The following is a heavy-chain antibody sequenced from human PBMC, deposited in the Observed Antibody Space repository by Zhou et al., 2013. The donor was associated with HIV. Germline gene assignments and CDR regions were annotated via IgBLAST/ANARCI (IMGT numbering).Heavy chain of an antibody. V-gene: IGHV1-69*05. CDR3: ARGPPNIVVVPAAGDYYYMDV. Sequence: QVQLVQSGAEVKKPGSSVKVSCKASGGTFSSYAISWVRQAPGQGLEWMGGIIPIFGTANYAQKFQGRVTITTDESTSTAYMELSSLRSEDTAVYYCARGPPNIVVVPAAGDYYYMDVWGKGTTVTVSS. CDR2: IIPIFGTA. J-gene: IGHJ6*03. D-gene: IGHD2-2*01. CDR1: GGTFSSYA.